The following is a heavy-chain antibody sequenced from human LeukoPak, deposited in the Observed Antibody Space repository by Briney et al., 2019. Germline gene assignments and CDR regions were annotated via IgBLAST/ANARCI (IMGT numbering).Heavy chain of an antibody. J-gene: IGHJ6*02. Sequence: GESLKISCKGSGYNFITYWIGWVRQMPGKGLEWTGIIYPSNSDTRYSPSFQGQVTFSADKSISTAYLQWSSLKASDTAMYYCARHRVDSSSPRGMDVWGQGTTVTVSS. CDR2: IYPSNSDT. D-gene: IGHD6-13*01. V-gene: IGHV5-51*01. CDR3: ARHRVDSSSPRGMDV. CDR1: GYNFITYW.